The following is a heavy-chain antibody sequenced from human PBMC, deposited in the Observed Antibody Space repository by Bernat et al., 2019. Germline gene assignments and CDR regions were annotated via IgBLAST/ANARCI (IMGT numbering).Heavy chain of an antibody. V-gene: IGHV4-39*01. CDR1: GGSISSSSYY. CDR3: ARHEISGGLLGWLLVFYFDY. J-gene: IGHJ4*02. CDR2: IYYSGST. D-gene: IGHD3-3*01. Sequence: QLQLQESGPGLVKPSETLSLTCTVSGGSISSSSYYWGWIRQPPGKGLEWIGRIYYSGSTYYNPSLKSRVTISVDTSKNQFSLKLSSVTAADTAVYYCARHEISGGLLGWLLVFYFDYWGQGTLVTVSS.